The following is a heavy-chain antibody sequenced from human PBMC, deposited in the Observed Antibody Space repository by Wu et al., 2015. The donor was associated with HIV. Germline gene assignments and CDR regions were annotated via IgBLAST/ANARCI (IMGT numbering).Heavy chain of an antibody. J-gene: IGHJ6*03. CDR1: GYTFTSYG. CDR2: ISPYNGNT. Sequence: VQSGAEVKKPGASVKVSCKTSGYTFTSYGISWVRQAPGQGLEWMGWISPYNGNTNYAQKFKGRVTMTSDKYTRTAYLELRSLRSDDTALYYCARGDYSSTSYYYYYMDVWGEGTTVTVSS. V-gene: IGHV1-18*01. D-gene: IGHD2-2*01. CDR3: ARGDYSSTSYYYYYMDV.